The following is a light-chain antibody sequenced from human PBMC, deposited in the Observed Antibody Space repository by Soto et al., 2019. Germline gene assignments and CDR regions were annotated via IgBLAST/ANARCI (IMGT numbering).Light chain of an antibody. CDR3: QQYNRYPLP. V-gene: IGKV1D-16*01. J-gene: IGKJ1*01. Sequence: DIQMTQFPSSLSASVGDRVNITCRASQGISTWLAWYQKKPERAPKSLIYAASRLQSGVPPRFSRSGSETDFPLPISSLQPEDFATYYCQQYNRYPLPFGQGTKVEIK. CDR1: QGISTW. CDR2: AAS.